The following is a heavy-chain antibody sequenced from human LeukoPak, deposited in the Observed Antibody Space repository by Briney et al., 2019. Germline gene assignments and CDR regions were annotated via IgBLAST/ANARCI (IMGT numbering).Heavy chain of an antibody. J-gene: IGHJ4*02. CDR1: GFSFSSYS. D-gene: IGHD3-16*02. Sequence: RTGGSLRLSCAASGFSFSSYSMNWVRQAPGKGLKWVSAISGSGGSTYYADSVKGRFTISRDNSKNTLYLQMNSLRAEDTAVYYCAKEDGRYDYVWGSYRYAGGYFDYWGQGTLVTVSS. CDR3: AKEDGRYDYVWGSYRYAGGYFDY. V-gene: IGHV3-23*01. CDR2: ISGSGGST.